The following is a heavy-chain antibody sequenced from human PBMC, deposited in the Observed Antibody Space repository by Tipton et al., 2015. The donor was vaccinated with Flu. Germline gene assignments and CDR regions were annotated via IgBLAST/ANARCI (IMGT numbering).Heavy chain of an antibody. J-gene: IGHJ5*02. CDR3: TRGQGANP. CDR1: GIAFTNYA. Sequence: SLRLSCAASGIAFTNYAMSWVRQAPGKGLEWVSAISSSGDSTYYADSVKGRFTISRDDSKNMLSLQMDSLRAEDTAVYYCTRGQGANPWGQGTLVTVSS. CDR2: ISSSGDST. V-gene: IGHV3-23*01.